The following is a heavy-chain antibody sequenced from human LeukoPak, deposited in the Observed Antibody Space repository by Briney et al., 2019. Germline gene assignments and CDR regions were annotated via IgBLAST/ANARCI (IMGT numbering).Heavy chain of an antibody. CDR1: GFTFSTYA. J-gene: IGHJ4*02. D-gene: IGHD1/OR15-1a*01. CDR2: ISDTGGNT. CDR3: ANGRTNDY. V-gene: IGHV3-23*01. Sequence: PGGSLRLSCAASGFTFSTYAMSWVRQTPEKGLEWVSAISDTGGNTFYADSVKGRFTISRDNSKNTLYLQMNSLRAEDTAIYYCANGRTNDYWGQGTLVTVSS.